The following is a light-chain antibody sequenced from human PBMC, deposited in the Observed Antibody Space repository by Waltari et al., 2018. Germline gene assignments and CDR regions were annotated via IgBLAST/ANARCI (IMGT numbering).Light chain of an antibody. CDR1: NSDVGNYNL. CDR2: ATT. CDR3: CAYAGSSIYV. J-gene: IGLJ1*01. Sequence: QSALTQPAAVSGSPGQSITISCAGSNSDVGNYNLVSWYQQHPGEAPKLLIFATTKRPSGVSDRFPGSRSGNTASLTISGLQAEDEAEYSCCAYAGSSIYVFGSGTRVTVL. V-gene: IGLV2-23*01.